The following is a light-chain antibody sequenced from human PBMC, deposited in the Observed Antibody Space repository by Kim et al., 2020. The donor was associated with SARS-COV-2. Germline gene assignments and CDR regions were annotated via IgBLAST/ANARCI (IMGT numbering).Light chain of an antibody. Sequence: DVVMTQTPLSLPVTLGQPASISCRSSQTLAKSDGNIYLSWIQQRPGQSPRRLIYKVSDRDSGVPDRFSGSGSATDFTLRISRVEAEDVGVYYCMQGTHPFTFGQGTKLEI. CDR1: QTLAKSDGNIY. V-gene: IGKV2-30*01. J-gene: IGKJ2*01. CDR3: MQGTHPFT. CDR2: KVS.